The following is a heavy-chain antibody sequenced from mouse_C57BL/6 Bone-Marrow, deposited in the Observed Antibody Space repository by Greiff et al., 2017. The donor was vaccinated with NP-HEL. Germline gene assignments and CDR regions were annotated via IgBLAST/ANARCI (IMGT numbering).Heavy chain of an antibody. V-gene: IGHV10-1*01. CDR3: VRHDYYGSNYWYFDV. J-gene: IGHJ1*03. CDR1: GFSFNTYA. Sequence: VESGGGLVQPKGSLKLSCAASGFSFNTYAMNWVRQAPGKGLEWVARIRSKSNNYATYYAESEKDRFTISRDDSESMLYLQMNNLKTEDTAMYYCVRHDYYGSNYWYFDVWGTGTTVTVSS. CDR2: IRSKSNNYAT. D-gene: IGHD1-1*01.